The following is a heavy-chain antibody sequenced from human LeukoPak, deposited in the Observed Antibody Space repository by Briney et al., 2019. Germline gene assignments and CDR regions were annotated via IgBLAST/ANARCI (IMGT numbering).Heavy chain of an antibody. CDR3: ARGEVVVAAPPADY. CDR2: INAGNGYT. CDR1: GYTFTSYA. D-gene: IGHD2-15*01. J-gene: IGHJ4*02. Sequence: ASVKVSCKASGYTFTSYAMQWVRQAPGQRLEWMGWINAGNGYTKYSQKFQGRVTITRDTSASTAYMEMSSLISEDTAVYYCARGEVVVAAPPADYWGQGTLVTVSS. V-gene: IGHV1-3*01.